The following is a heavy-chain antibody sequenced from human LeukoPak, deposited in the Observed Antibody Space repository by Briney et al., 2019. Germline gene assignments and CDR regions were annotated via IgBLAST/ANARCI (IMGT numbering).Heavy chain of an antibody. CDR3: ARDLAAAADS. CDR1: GFTFSSYS. CDR2: ISSSSSYI. V-gene: IGHV3-21*01. Sequence: GGSLRLSCATSGFTFSSYSMNWVRQAPGKRLEWVSSISSSSSYIYYADSVKGRFTISRDNAKNSLYLQMNSLRAEDTAVYYCARDLAAAADSWGQGTLVTVSS. D-gene: IGHD6-13*01. J-gene: IGHJ4*02.